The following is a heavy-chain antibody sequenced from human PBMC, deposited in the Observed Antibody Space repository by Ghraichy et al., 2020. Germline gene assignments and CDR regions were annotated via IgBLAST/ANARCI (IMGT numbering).Heavy chain of an antibody. CDR3: AGGWGEYAY. CDR2: IHRNGST. Sequence: ESLNISCAVSGSSISSSNNWWSWVRQPPGKGLGWLGEIHRNGSTNYSPSLKSRVTISVDKSKNHFSLKLSSVTAADTAVYYWAGGWGEYAYWGQGTLVTVSS. CDR1: GSSISSSNNW. J-gene: IGHJ4*02. D-gene: IGHD4-17*01. V-gene: IGHV4-4*02.